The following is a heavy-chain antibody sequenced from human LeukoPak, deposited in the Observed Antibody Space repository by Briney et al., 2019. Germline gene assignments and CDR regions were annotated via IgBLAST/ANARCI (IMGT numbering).Heavy chain of an antibody. D-gene: IGHD3-10*01. CDR3: ARYPKMIRGVSFDY. V-gene: IGHV2-70*04. Sequence: SGLTLVKPTGTRTLTCTFSGFSVSTTEMHVNWIGQPPRKALEWLASIDWDDDKFYITSLKTRLTISKDTTKNQVVLTMSNMDPVDTATYYCARYPKMIRGVSFDYWGKGALVTVSS. CDR2: IDWDDDK. CDR1: GFSVSTTEMH. J-gene: IGHJ4*02.